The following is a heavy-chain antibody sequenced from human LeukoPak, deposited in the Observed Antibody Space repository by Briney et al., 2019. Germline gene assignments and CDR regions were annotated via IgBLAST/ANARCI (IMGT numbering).Heavy chain of an antibody. CDR1: GFTFNNNA. V-gene: IGHV3-23*01. CDR2: INGGGDAT. Sequence: GGSLRLSCATSGFTFNNNAMSWVRRAPGKGLEWGSAINGGGDATEYADSVKGRFTISRDNSKNTLYLQMNSLRPDDTAVYYCARCTASCYANAFDVWGQGTLLTVSS. J-gene: IGHJ3*01. CDR3: ARCTASCYANAFDV. D-gene: IGHD2-2*01.